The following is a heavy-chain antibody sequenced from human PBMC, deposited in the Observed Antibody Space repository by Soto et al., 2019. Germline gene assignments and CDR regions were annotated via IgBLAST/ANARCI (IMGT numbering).Heavy chain of an antibody. CDR1: GFTVSSNY. Sequence: GGSLRLSCAASGFTVSSNYMSWVRQAPGKGLEWVSVIYSGGSTYYADSVKGRFTISRDNSKNTLYLQMNSLRAEDTAVYYCARVRVLEWLWYYYYYGMDVWGQGTTVTVSS. CDR2: IYSGGST. J-gene: IGHJ6*02. V-gene: IGHV3-53*01. CDR3: ARVRVLEWLWYYYYYGMDV. D-gene: IGHD3-3*01.